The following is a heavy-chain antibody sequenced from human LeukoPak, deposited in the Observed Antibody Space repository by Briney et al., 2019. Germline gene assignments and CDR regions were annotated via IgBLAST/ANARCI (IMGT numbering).Heavy chain of an antibody. CDR3: ARRSVSSGYNFDY. J-gene: IGHJ4*02. Sequence: SETLSLTCTVSDGSMSSNYWSWIRQPPGKGLEWIGYIYYSGSTNYNPSLKSRVTISVDTSKNQFSLKPSSVTAADTAVYYCARRSVSSGYNFDYWGQGILVTVSS. CDR1: DGSMSSNY. V-gene: IGHV4-59*01. D-gene: IGHD3-22*01. CDR2: IYYSGST.